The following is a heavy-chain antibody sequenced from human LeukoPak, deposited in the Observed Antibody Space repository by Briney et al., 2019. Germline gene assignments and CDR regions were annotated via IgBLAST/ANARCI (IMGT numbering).Heavy chain of an antibody. CDR1: GFTVSSSY. CDR2: ISSGGST. J-gene: IGHJ6*02. D-gene: IGHD6-13*01. CDR3: AKDSSSPPEYYYYYGMDV. V-gene: IGHV3-53*01. Sequence: GGSLRLSCAASGFTVSSSYMSWVRQAPGKGLEWVSLISSGGSTYYADSVKGRFTISRDNSKNTLYLQMNSLRAEDTAVYYCAKDSSSPPEYYYYYGMDVWGQGTTVTVSS.